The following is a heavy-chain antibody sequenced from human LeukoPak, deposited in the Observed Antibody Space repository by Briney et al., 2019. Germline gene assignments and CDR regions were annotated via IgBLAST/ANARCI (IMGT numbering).Heavy chain of an antibody. J-gene: IGHJ4*02. CDR1: GYTFTSYD. Sequence: ASVKVSCTASGYTFTSYDISWVRLAPGQGPEWMGWINTTNGDTHYAQKVQGRVTMTTDTSRSTAYMELRSLRSDDTAVYFCARDKRRDVTYSCFDHWGQGTLVTVSS. CDR3: ARDKRRDVTYSCFDH. CDR2: INTTNGDT. D-gene: IGHD5-24*01. V-gene: IGHV1-18*01.